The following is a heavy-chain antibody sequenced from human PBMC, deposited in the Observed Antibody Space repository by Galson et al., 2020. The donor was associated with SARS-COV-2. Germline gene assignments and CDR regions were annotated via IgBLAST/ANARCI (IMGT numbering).Heavy chain of an antibody. Sequence: SETLSLTCSVSGGSINTRSYYWGWLRQPPGKGVEWIGSMYHSGNTYYNPSLRSRATISADTSNNQLSLRLSSVTAADTAVYYCGRHAYCGCDCYWTFVQYWGQGTLVTVSS. D-gene: IGHD2-21*02. J-gene: IGHJ4*02. CDR3: GRHAYCGCDCYWTFVQY. CDR1: GGSINTRSYY. V-gene: IGHV4-39*01. CDR2: MYHSGNT.